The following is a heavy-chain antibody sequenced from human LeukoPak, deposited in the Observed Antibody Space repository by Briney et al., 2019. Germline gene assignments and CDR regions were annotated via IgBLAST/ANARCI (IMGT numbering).Heavy chain of an antibody. J-gene: IGHJ4*02. Sequence: GGSLRLSCGASGFTLTDYNMHWVRQAPGKGLEYVAFIRFDGTTEYYTDSVKGRFTMSRGKSKNTLYLQMNSLRGEDTAVYYCARGAAVALELWGQGTLVTVSS. CDR3: ARGAAVALEL. CDR1: GFTLTDYN. CDR2: IRFDGTTE. D-gene: IGHD6-19*01. V-gene: IGHV3-30*02.